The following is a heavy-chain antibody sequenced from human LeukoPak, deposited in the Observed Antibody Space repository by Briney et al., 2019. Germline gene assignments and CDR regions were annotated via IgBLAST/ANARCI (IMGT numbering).Heavy chain of an antibody. J-gene: IGHJ4*02. D-gene: IGHD5-18*01. Sequence: GGSLRLSCAASGFTFSSYWMTWVRQAPGKGLEWVSSIGSSGSYIYYADSVKGRFTISRDNAKNSLCLQMNSLRAEDTAVYFCARSRREYTYGKHDYWGQGTLVTVSS. CDR1: GFTFSSYW. V-gene: IGHV3-21*01. CDR2: IGSSGSYI. CDR3: ARSRREYTYGKHDY.